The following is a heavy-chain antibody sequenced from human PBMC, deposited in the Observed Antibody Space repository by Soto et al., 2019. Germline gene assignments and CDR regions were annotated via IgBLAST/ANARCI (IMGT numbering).Heavy chain of an antibody. CDR2: ISYDGSNK. Sequence: PGGSLRLSCAASGFTFSSYAMHWVRQAPGKGLEWVAVISYDGSNKYYADSVKGRFTISRDNSKNTLYLQMNSLRAEDTAVYYCAREVLRRLDPWGQGTRVTV. CDR3: AREVLRRLDP. D-gene: IGHD1-20*01. V-gene: IGHV3-30-3*01. J-gene: IGHJ5*02. CDR1: GFTFSSYA.